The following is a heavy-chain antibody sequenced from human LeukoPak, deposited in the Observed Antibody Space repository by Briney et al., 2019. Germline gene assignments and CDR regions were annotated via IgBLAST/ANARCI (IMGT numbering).Heavy chain of an antibody. J-gene: IGHJ4*02. Sequence: PGGSLRLSCAASAFTFSSYALHWVRQAPGKGLEWAAVISYDGSNKYYADSVKGRFTISRDNSKNTLFLQMSSLRGDDTAVYYCARESEAFDYWGQGTLVTVSS. V-gene: IGHV3-30-3*01. CDR3: ARESEAFDY. CDR2: ISYDGSNK. CDR1: AFTFSSYA.